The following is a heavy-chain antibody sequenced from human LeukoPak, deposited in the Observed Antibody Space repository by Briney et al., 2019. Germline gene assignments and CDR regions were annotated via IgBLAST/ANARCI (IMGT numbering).Heavy chain of an antibody. Sequence: GGSLRLSCAASGFTFNSYYMAWVRQAPGKGLEWVSYISSSSSTIYYADSVKGRFTISRDNAKNSLYLQMNSLRAEDTAVYYCARNSFLTGYFRNGDWGQGTLVTVSS. CDR3: ARNSFLTGYFRNGD. V-gene: IGHV3-48*01. D-gene: IGHD3-9*01. CDR2: ISSSSSTI. J-gene: IGHJ4*02. CDR1: GFTFNSYY.